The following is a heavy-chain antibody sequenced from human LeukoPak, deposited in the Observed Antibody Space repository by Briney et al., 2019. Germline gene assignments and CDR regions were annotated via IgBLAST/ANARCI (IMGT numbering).Heavy chain of an antibody. D-gene: IGHD3-22*01. CDR3: ARANYYYDSSGYSY. Sequence: GESLKISCAASRFTFSNYWMSWVRQAPGKGLEWVANIKQDGSEKYYVDSVKGRFTISRDNAKNSLYLQMNSLRVEDTAVYYCARANYYYDSSGYSYWGQGTLVTVSS. J-gene: IGHJ4*02. V-gene: IGHV3-7*05. CDR2: IKQDGSEK. CDR1: RFTFSNYW.